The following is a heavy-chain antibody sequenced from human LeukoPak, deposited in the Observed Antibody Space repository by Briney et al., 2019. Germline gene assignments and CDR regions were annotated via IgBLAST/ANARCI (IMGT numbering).Heavy chain of an antibody. V-gene: IGHV3-30*18. CDR3: AKEITPYYLYGMDV. CDR1: GFTFSTYG. J-gene: IGHJ6*04. Sequence: GGSLRLSCAASGFTFSTYGMHWVRQAPGKGLEWVAVMSYDGSNKYYADSVKGRFTISRDNSKSTLYLQMNSLRAEDTAVYYCAKEITPYYLYGMDVWGKGTTVTVSS. D-gene: IGHD4-23*01. CDR2: MSYDGSNK.